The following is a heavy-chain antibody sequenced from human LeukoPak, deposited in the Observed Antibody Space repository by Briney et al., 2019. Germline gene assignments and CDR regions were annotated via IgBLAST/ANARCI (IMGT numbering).Heavy chain of an antibody. CDR2: IYHSGST. CDR3: ARDPAYGDYGDDPRGY. J-gene: IGHJ4*02. D-gene: IGHD4-17*01. Sequence: SETLSLTCTVSGYSISSGYYWGWIRQPPGKGLEWIGSIYHSGSTYYNPSHKSRVTISVDTSKNQFSLKLSSVTAADTAVYYCARDPAYGDYGDDPRGYWGQGTLVTVSS. V-gene: IGHV4-38-2*02. CDR1: GYSISSGYY.